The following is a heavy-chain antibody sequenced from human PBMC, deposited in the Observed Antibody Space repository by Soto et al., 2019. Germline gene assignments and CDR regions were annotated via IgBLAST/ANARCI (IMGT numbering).Heavy chain of an antibody. J-gene: IGHJ4*02. D-gene: IGHD4-17*01. V-gene: IGHV4-39*01. CDR3: ARQSYAVTTDFDY. CDR2: IYYSGST. Sequence: QLQLQESGPGLVKPSETLSLSCTVSGGSISTSRYYWGWIRQPPGKGLEWIGSIYYSGSTYYNPSLKSRVTISVDTSKNQFSLKVSSVTAADTAMYYCARQSYAVTTDFDYWGQGTLVTVSS. CDR1: GGSISTSRYY.